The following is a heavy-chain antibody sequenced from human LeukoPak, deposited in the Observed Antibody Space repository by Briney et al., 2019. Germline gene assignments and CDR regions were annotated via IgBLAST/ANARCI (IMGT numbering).Heavy chain of an antibody. V-gene: IGHV3-72*01. CDR1: GFNFSDLY. CDR3: VAMLRGVGY. Sequence: GGSLRLSCAASGFNFSDLYMDWVRQAPGKGLEWVGRIRNKVNSHNTKYSASVKGRFTISRDDSTNSVYLQMNSLKTEDTAVYYCVAMLRGVGYWGQGTLVTVSS. D-gene: IGHD3-10*01. CDR2: IRNKVNSHNT. J-gene: IGHJ4*02.